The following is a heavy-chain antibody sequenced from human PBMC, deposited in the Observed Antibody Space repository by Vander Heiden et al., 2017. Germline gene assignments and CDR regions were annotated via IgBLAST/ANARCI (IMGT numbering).Heavy chain of an antibody. CDR3: ARGGSAARMDYYYYGMDV. Sequence: EVQLVESGGGLVKPGGSLRLSCAASGFTFSGYRMNWVRQAPGKGLEWVSSISSSSSYIYYADSVKGRFTISRDNAKNSLYLQMNSLRAEDTAVYYCARGGSAARMDYYYYGMDVWGQGTTVTVSS. D-gene: IGHD2-2*01. CDR2: ISSSSSYI. J-gene: IGHJ6*02. CDR1: GFTFSGYR. V-gene: IGHV3-21*01.